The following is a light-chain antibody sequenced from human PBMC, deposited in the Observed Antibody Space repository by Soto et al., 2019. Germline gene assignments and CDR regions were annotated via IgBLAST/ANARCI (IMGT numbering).Light chain of an antibody. J-gene: IGLJ2*01. CDR2: EVS. Sequence: QSALTQPASVSGSPGQSITISCTGTSSDVGSYNLVSWYQQHPGKAPKLMIYEVSNRPSGVSNRFSGSKSGNTASLTISGLQAEDEADYYCSSYTSSSTLEFGGGTKLTVL. CDR1: SSDVGSYNL. V-gene: IGLV2-14*02. CDR3: SSYTSSSTLE.